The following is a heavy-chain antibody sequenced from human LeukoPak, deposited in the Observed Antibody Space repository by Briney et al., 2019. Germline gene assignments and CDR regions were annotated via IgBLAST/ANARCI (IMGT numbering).Heavy chain of an antibody. Sequence: GGSLRLSCAASGFTFSSYAMHWVRQAPGKGLEWVANIKQDGSEKYYVDSVKGRFTISRDNAKNSLYLQMNSLRAEDTAVYYCARDDSSGYSDYWGQGTLVTVSS. J-gene: IGHJ4*02. CDR1: GFTFSSYA. CDR3: ARDDSSGYSDY. D-gene: IGHD3-22*01. CDR2: IKQDGSEK. V-gene: IGHV3-7*01.